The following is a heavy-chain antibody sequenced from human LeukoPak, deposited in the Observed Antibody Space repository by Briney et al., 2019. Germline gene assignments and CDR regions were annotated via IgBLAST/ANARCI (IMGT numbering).Heavy chain of an antibody. D-gene: IGHD4-11*01. V-gene: IGHV4-59*01. CDR1: GGSINF. CDR2: FYFHGRT. Sequence: SETLSLTCTVSGGSINFWSWIRQPPGKELEWIGIFYFHGRTEYNPSLKSRVTISVDTSRNQLSLKVSSVTAADTAMYYCASSTVSDAGFDYWGQGTLVTVSS. J-gene: IGHJ4*02. CDR3: ASSTVSDAGFDY.